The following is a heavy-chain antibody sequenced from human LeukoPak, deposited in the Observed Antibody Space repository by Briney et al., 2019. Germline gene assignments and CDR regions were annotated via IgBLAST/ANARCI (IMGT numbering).Heavy chain of an antibody. Sequence: ASVKVSCKASVYTFTGCYMHWVRQAPGQGLEWMGWLNPNSGGTNYAQKFQGRVTMTRDTSISTAYMELSRLRSDDTAVYYCARGRQQLWVRGYYFDYWGQGTLVTVSS. CDR2: LNPNSGGT. V-gene: IGHV1-2*02. CDR3: ARGRQQLWVRGYYFDY. CDR1: VYTFTGCY. J-gene: IGHJ4*02. D-gene: IGHD6-13*01.